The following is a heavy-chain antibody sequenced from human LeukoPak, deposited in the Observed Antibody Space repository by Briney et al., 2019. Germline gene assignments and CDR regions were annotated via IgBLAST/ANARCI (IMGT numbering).Heavy chain of an antibody. CDR2: ISASGGTT. CDR3: AKDDALDY. CDR1: GFMFSNYI. D-gene: IGHD2-8*01. V-gene: IGHV3-23*01. Sequence: PGGSLRLSCAAAGFMFSNYIMYWVRQAPGKGLEWVSVISASGGTTDYADSVKGRFTISRDNSKNTLYLQMNSLRAEDTAVYYCAKDDALDYWGQGTLVTVSS. J-gene: IGHJ4*02.